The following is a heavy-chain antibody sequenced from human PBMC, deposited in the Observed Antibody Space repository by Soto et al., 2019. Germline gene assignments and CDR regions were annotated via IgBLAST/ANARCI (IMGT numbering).Heavy chain of an antibody. CDR1: GYHFTCFA. V-gene: IGHV1-3*01. Sequence: VPLVQSGAEGKKPGASVKVSCKASGYHFTCFAMHWVRQAPGQRLEWMGWINAGNGNTKYSQKFQGRATITRDTSASTAYMELSSLRSEDTAVYYCARSSGYYYVDYWGQGTLVTVSS. CDR3: ARSSGYYYVDY. CDR2: INAGNGNT. J-gene: IGHJ4*02. D-gene: IGHD3-22*01.